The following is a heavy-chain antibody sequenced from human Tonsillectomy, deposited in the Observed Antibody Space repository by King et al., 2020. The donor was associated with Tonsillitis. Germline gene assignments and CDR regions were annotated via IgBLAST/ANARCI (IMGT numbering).Heavy chain of an antibody. Sequence: QLQESGPGLVKPSQTLSLTCTVSGGSISSGGYYWSWIRQHPGKGLEWIGYIYYSGSTYYNPSLKSRVTISVDTSKNQFSLKLSSVTAADTAVYHCARDSGSSGWSDFEYWGQGTLVTVSS. CDR2: IYYSGST. CDR1: GGSISSGGYY. J-gene: IGHJ4*02. V-gene: IGHV4-31*03. CDR3: ARDSGSSGWSDFEY. D-gene: IGHD6-19*01.